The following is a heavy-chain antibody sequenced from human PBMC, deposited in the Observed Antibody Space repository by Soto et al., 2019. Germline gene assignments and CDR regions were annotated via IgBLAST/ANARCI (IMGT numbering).Heavy chain of an antibody. D-gene: IGHD1-26*01. Sequence: SETLSLTCTVSGGSISSYYWSWIRQPPGKGLEWIAYIYYSGSTNYNPSLKSRVTISVDTSKNQFSLKLSSVTAADTAVYYCARGDGSVTAGYYYYGMDVWGQGTTVTVSS. CDR1: GGSISSYY. V-gene: IGHV4-59*01. CDR3: ARGDGSVTAGYYYYGMDV. J-gene: IGHJ6*02. CDR2: IYYSGST.